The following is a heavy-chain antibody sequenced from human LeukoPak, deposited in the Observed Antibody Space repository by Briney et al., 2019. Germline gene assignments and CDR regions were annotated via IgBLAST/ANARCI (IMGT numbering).Heavy chain of an antibody. CDR2: ISYNGEQT. CDR1: GFTFSQYF. V-gene: IGHV3-64*01. D-gene: IGHD3-22*01. Sequence: GGSLGLSCAGSGFTFSQYFMHWVRQAPGKGLEYLSVISYNGEQTYYSKSVTGRFTISRDNSKNMLYLQMGSLRPEDTAVYFCARDPSVGGFSGSELDFWGQGTLVIVSS. CDR3: ARDPSVGGFSGSELDF. J-gene: IGHJ4*02.